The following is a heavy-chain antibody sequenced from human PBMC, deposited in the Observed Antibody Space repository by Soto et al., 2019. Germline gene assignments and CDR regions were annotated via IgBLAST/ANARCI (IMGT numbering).Heavy chain of an antibody. V-gene: IGHV4-59*01. CDR1: GGSINNYY. J-gene: IGHJ3*02. CDR3: AREGILLLGAFDI. Sequence: QVQLQESGPRLVKPSETLSLTCSVSGGSINNYYWNWVSQTPGKGLEWIGYIYYTGSTHYNPSLKSRVTMSVDTSKNQFSLRLTSVTAADTAVYFCAREGILLLGAFDIWGQGTVVTVSS. CDR2: IYYTGST. D-gene: IGHD3-9*01.